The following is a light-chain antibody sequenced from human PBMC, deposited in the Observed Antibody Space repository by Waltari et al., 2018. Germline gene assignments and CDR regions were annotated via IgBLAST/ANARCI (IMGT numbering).Light chain of an antibody. Sequence: AIQMTQSPSSLSASVGDSVTITCRASQGIRNDLGWYQQKPGKAPKLLIYAAASLQSGVLSRFSGSGSGTDFTLTIISLQPEDFATYYCLQDYNYPGAFGQGTKLEIK. CDR3: LQDYNYPGA. CDR2: AAA. CDR1: QGIRND. J-gene: IGKJ2*01. V-gene: IGKV1-6*01.